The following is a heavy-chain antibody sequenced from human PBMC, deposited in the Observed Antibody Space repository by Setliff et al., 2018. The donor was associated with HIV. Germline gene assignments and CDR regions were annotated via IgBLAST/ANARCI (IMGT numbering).Heavy chain of an antibody. CDR2: INPDSGGT. V-gene: IGHV1-2*06. Sequence: GASVKVSCKASGHTFTDFYVHWLRQAPGQGLEWMGRINPDSGGTNYAQKFQGRVTMTRDTSISTAYMELTRLTSDDTAIYYCARAPIYCGGDCYLFDYWGQGTLVTVSS. D-gene: IGHD2-21*02. J-gene: IGHJ4*02. CDR1: GHTFTDFY. CDR3: ARAPIYCGGDCYLFDY.